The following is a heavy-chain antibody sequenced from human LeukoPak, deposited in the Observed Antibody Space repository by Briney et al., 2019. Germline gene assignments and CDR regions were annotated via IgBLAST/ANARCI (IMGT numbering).Heavy chain of an antibody. CDR1: GGTFSSYA. V-gene: IGHV1-69*05. J-gene: IGHJ6*03. D-gene: IGHD2-2*01. CDR2: IIPIFGTA. CDR3: ASGDIVVVPAARNYYYYMDV. Sequence: SVKVSCKASGGTFSSYAISWVRQAPGQGLEWMGGIIPIFGTANYAQKFQGRVTITTDESTSTAYMELSSLGSEDTAVYYCASGDIVVVPAARNYYYYMDVWGKGTTVTVSS.